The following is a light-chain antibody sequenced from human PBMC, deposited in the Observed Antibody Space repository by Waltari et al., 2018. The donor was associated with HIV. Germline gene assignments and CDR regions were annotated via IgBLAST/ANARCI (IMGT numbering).Light chain of an antibody. Sequence: DIVMTQSPLFLSATPGEPASISCRSSQSILESNGYNYMDWYVQKPGQSPQLLIYLATYRASGVPDRFSGSGSGTDFTLQISRVEAEDVGVYYCMQAEDSPWTFGQGTKVEI. CDR2: LAT. CDR1: QSILESNGYNY. CDR3: MQAEDSPWT. V-gene: IGKV2-28*01. J-gene: IGKJ1*01.